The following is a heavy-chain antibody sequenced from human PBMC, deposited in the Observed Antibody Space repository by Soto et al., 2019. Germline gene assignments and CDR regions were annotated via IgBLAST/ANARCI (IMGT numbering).Heavy chain of an antibody. CDR3: ATEKYDYIWGSYPNDAFDI. V-gene: IGHV3-23*01. J-gene: IGHJ3*02. D-gene: IGHD3-16*02. CDR1: GFPFSSYA. Sequence: GGSLRVSCAASGFPFSSYAMTSVRQAPGKGLEWVSAISGSGGSTYYVDSVKGRFTISRDNSKNTLYLQMNSLRAEDTAVYYCATEKYDYIWGSYPNDAFDIWGQGTMVTVSS. CDR2: ISGSGGST.